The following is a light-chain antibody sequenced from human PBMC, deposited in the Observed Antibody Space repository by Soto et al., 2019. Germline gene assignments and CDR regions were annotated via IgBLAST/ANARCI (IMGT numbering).Light chain of an antibody. V-gene: IGLV4-69*01. Sequence: QLVLTQSPSASASLGASVKLTCTLSSGHSSYAIAWHQQQPEKGPRYLMKLNSDGSHSKGDGIPDRFSGSSSGAERYLTISRLQAEDEADYYCQTWGTGIPWVFGAGTKLTVL. J-gene: IGLJ3*02. CDR2: LNSDGSH. CDR1: SGHSSYA. CDR3: QTWGTGIPWV.